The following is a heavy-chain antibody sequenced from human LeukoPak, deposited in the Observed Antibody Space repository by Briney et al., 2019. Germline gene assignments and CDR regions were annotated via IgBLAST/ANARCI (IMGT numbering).Heavy chain of an antibody. Sequence: GGSLRLSCAASGFTFSSYSMNWVRQAPGKGLEWVSYISGSTTIHYADSVKGRFTISRDNAKNSLYLQMNSLRDEDTAVYYCARLAYCGGDCPRAFDIWGQGTMVTVSS. D-gene: IGHD2-21*02. J-gene: IGHJ3*02. CDR1: GFTFSSYS. CDR3: ARLAYCGGDCPRAFDI. CDR2: ISGSTTI. V-gene: IGHV3-48*02.